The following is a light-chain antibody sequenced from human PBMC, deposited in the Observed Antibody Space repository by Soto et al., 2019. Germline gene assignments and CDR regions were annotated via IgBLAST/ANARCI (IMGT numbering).Light chain of an antibody. CDR1: QTISSW. CDR2: KAS. CDR3: QHYHSYSEA. J-gene: IGKJ1*01. V-gene: IGKV1-5*03. Sequence: DIQMTQSPSTLSGSVGDRVTITCRASQTISSWLAWYQQKPGKAHKLLIYKASTLKSGVPSRFSGSGSGTEFTLTINGLQPDDFENYYCQHYHSYSEAFGQGTKVDIK.